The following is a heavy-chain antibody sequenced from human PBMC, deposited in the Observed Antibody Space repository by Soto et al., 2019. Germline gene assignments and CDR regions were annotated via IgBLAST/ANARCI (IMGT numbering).Heavy chain of an antibody. Sequence: SETLSLTCTVSGGSISSRSYYWGWIRQSPGKGLEWIATIYYSGSTYYNPSLKSRVTMSVDTSKNQFSLKLSSMTAADTAVYYFARQSCSGGSCYAGYMDVWGKGTTVTVSS. J-gene: IGHJ6*03. D-gene: IGHD2-15*01. CDR1: GGSISSRSYY. CDR2: IYYSGST. V-gene: IGHV4-39*01. CDR3: ARQSCSGGSCYAGYMDV.